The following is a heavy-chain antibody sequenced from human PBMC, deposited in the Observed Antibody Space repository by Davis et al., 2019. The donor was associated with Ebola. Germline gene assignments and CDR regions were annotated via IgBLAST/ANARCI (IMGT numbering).Heavy chain of an antibody. Sequence: GGSLRLSCAASGFTFSSYGMHWVLQAPGKGLEWVAVIWYDGSNKYYAASVKGRFTISRDNAKNTLYLQMNSLRAEDTAVYYCARRSGWLDYWGQGTLVTVSS. V-gene: IGHV3-33*01. CDR2: IWYDGSNK. CDR1: GFTFSSYG. D-gene: IGHD6-19*01. J-gene: IGHJ4*02. CDR3: ARRSGWLDY.